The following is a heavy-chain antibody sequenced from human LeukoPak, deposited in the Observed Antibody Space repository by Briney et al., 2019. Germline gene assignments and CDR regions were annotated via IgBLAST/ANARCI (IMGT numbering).Heavy chain of an antibody. CDR2: IYYSGST. D-gene: IGHD3-22*01. CDR1: GGSISSGGYY. V-gene: IGHV4-31*03. CDR3: AGVGYYYDSSGYYYDQIGAFDY. Sequence: SETLSLTCTVSGGSISSGGYYWSWIRQHPGKGLEWIGYIYYSGSTYYNPSLKSRVTISVDTSKNQFSLKLSSVTAADTAVYYCAGVGYYYDSSGYYYDQIGAFDYWGQGTLVTVSS. J-gene: IGHJ4*02.